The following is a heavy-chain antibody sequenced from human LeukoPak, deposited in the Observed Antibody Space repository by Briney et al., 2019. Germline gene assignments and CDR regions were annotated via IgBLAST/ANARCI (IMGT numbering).Heavy chain of an antibody. CDR2: IYHSGST. V-gene: IGHV4-38-2*02. Sequence: SETLSLTCTVSGYSISSGYYWGWIRQPPGKGLEWIGSIYHSGSTYYNPSLKSRVTISVDTSKNQFSLKLSSVTAADTAVYYCARLLVPFYGGNSEGYYFDYWGQGTLVTVSS. D-gene: IGHD4-23*01. CDR1: GYSISSGYY. CDR3: ARLLVPFYGGNSEGYYFDY. J-gene: IGHJ4*02.